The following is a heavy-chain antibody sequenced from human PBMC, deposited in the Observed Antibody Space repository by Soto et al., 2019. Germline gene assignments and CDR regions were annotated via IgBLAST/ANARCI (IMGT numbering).Heavy chain of an antibody. CDR3: VRVLDSSWYADL. D-gene: IGHD3-22*01. J-gene: IGHJ2*01. V-gene: IGHV4-61*03. CDR2: IFYTGVT. CDR1: GGSVSNASFY. Sequence: QVQLQESGPGLVKPSETLSLTCSVSGGSVSNASFYWIWIRQAPGTGLEYIGYIFYTGVTNYNPSLSSRVTISLDTSKNHFSLKLNPITAADTAVYYCVRVLDSSWYADLWGRGTLVTVSS.